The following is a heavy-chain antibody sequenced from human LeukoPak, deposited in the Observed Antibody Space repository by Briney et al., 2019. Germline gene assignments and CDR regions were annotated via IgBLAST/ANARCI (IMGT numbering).Heavy chain of an antibody. CDR1: GGSISSYY. D-gene: IGHD3-10*01. CDR2: IYYTGST. J-gene: IGHJ4*02. V-gene: IGHV4-59*08. CDR3: ARGVRGVTFDY. Sequence: SETLSLTCTVSGGSISSYYWIWIRQPPGKGLEWIGHIYYTGSTNYNPSLKSRVTISVDTSKNQFSLKLSSVTAADTAVYYCARGVRGVTFDYWGQGTLVTVSS.